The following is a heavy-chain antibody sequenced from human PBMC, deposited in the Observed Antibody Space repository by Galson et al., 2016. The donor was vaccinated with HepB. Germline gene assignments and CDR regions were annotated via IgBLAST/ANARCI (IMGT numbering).Heavy chain of an antibody. CDR3: SKWGSSAWYTDRYYFDY. V-gene: IGHV3-9*01. CDR1: GFTFHHYA. Sequence: SLRLSCAASGFTFHHYAMHWVRQAPGRGLEWVSGISWNSGSNGYADSVKGRFTISRDNAKNSLYLQMNSLIAEDTAVYYCSKWGSSAWYTDRYYFDYWGQGTLVTVSS. CDR2: ISWNSGSN. D-gene: IGHD6-19*01. J-gene: IGHJ4*02.